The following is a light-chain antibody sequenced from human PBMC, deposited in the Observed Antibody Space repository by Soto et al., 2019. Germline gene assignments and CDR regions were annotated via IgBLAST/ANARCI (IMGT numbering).Light chain of an antibody. CDR2: GAY. CDR3: QQYGSSLPWT. J-gene: IGKJ1*01. V-gene: IGKV3-20*01. CDR1: PGITSSY. Sequence: EIVLTQSPGTLSLSPGERATLSCRASPGITSSYLAWFQQKPGQAPRLLIYGAYRRATSIPDRFSGSGSGADFTLTISRLEPEDFAVYYCQQYGSSLPWTFGQGTKVEIK.